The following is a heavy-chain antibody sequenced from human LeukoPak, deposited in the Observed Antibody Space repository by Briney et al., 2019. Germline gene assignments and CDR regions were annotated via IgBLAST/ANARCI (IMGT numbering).Heavy chain of an antibody. Sequence: GESLKISCKGSGYSFTSYWIGWVRQMPGKGLEWMGIIYPGDSESRYSPSFQGQVTISANKSISTAYLQWSSLKASDTATYYCARHGGSSGWSFFDYWGQGTLVTVSS. CDR1: GYSFTSYW. J-gene: IGHJ4*02. V-gene: IGHV5-51*01. CDR2: IYPGDSES. CDR3: ARHGGSSGWSFFDY. D-gene: IGHD6-19*01.